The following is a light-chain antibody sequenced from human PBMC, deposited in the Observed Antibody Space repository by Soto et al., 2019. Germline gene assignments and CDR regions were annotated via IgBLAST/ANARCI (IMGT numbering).Light chain of an antibody. CDR3: QQYRSYWT. CDR2: KAS. V-gene: IGKV1-5*03. CDR1: QSIDSW. J-gene: IGKJ1*01. Sequence: DIQMTQSPSTLSASVGDRVTITCRASQSIDSWLAWYQQKPGKAPKLLIYKASSLESGVPSRFSGSGSGTEFTLTISMLQPDDFATYYCQQYRSYWTFGQGTKVEIK.